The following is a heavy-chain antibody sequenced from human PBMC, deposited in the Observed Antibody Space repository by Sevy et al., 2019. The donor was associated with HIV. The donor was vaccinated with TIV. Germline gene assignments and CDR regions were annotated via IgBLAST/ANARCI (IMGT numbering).Heavy chain of an antibody. Sequence: GGSLRLSCAASGFTFSDHGMHWVRQAPGKGLDWVATISYDGNNRYYADSVKGRFTISRGNSKNTLYLQMDSVRPEDTAVYYCAKEDYGGNLPNYFASWGQGTRVTVSS. CDR3: AKEDYGGNLPNYFAS. J-gene: IGHJ4*02. V-gene: IGHV3-30*18. CDR1: GFTFSDHG. CDR2: ISYDGNNR. D-gene: IGHD4-17*01.